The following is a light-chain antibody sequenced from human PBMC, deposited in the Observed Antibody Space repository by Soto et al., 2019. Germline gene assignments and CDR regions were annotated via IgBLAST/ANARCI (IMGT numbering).Light chain of an antibody. CDR2: AAS. Sequence: DIQMTQSPSSLPASVGDRVIITCRASQTISSHLNWYQQKPGKAPNLLVYAASSLQSGVPSRFTGSGSGTDFTLTISSLQPEDFATYYCQQFNNYPITFGQGTRLEIK. V-gene: IGKV1-39*01. J-gene: IGKJ5*01. CDR1: QTISSH. CDR3: QQFNNYPIT.